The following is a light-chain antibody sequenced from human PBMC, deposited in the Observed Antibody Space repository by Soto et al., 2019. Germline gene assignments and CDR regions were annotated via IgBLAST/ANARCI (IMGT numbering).Light chain of an antibody. CDR3: QQYGSSGT. CDR1: QSVSNNY. V-gene: IGKV3-20*01. Sequence: EIEMTQSPATLSVSPGERATLSCRASQSVSNNYLAWYQQKPGQAPRLLIYGASNRATGIPDRLSGSGSGTDFTLTISRLEPEDFAVYYCQQYGSSGTFGQGTKVDIK. J-gene: IGKJ1*01. CDR2: GAS.